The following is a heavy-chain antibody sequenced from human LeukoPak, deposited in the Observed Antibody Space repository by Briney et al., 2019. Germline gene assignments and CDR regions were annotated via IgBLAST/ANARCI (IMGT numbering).Heavy chain of an antibody. D-gene: IGHD4-17*01. J-gene: IGHJ4*02. CDR1: GYTFTSYA. V-gene: IGHV1-3*01. Sequence: ASVKVSCKASGYTFTSYAMHWVRQAPGQRLEWMGWINAGNGNTKCSQKFQGRVTITRDTSASTAYMELSSLRSEDTAVYYCARPLYGDYRAAVYWGQGTLVTVSS. CDR2: INAGNGNT. CDR3: ARPLYGDYRAAVY.